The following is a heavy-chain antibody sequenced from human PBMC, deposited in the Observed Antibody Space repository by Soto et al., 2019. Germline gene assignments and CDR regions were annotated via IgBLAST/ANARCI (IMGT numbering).Heavy chain of an antibody. CDR3: ARDLPTMDV. CDR1: GYTFTSYG. V-gene: IGHV1-18*01. J-gene: IGHJ6*02. CDR2: IRAYNGNT. Sequence: QVQLVQSGAEVKKPGASVKVSCKASGYTFTSYGISWVRQAPGQGLGWMGWIRAYNGNTNSAPKLQGRVTMTTDPSTSTAYMEMRSLRSDDRAVYYCARDLPTMDVWGQGTTVTVSS.